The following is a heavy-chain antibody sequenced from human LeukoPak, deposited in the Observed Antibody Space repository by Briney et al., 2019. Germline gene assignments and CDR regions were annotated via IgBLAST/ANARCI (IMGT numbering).Heavy chain of an antibody. J-gene: IGHJ4*02. CDR3: ARVDATVVTPDY. CDR2: ISGYNGNT. Sequence: GASVKVSCKASGGTFSSYAISWVRQAPGQGLEWMGWISGYNGNTNYAQKLQGRVTMTTDTSTSTAYMELRSLRSDDTAVYYCARVDATVVTPDYWGQGTLVTVSS. V-gene: IGHV1-18*01. CDR1: GGTFSSYA. D-gene: IGHD4-23*01.